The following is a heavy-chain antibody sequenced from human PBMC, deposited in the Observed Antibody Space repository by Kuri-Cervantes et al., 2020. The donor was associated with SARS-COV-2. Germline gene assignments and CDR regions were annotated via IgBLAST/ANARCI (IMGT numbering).Heavy chain of an antibody. CDR2: ISSNGGST. Sequence: GESLKISCAASGFTFDDYAIHWVRQAPGKGLEYVSAISSNGGSTYYADSVKGRFTISRDNSKNTLYLQMSSLRAEDTAVYYCVKSSYGGSSSWPDYWGQGTLVTVSS. CDR1: GFTFDDYA. J-gene: IGHJ4*02. CDR3: VKSSYGGSSSWPDY. V-gene: IGHV3-64D*06. D-gene: IGHD6-13*01.